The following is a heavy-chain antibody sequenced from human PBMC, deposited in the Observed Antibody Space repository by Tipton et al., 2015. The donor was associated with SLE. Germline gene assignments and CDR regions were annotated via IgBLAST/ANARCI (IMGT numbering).Heavy chain of an antibody. Sequence: LSLTCAVSGGSISSSNWWNWVRQAPGKGLEWVSAISGSGDSTYSADSVKGRFTISRDNSKNTLYLQMNSLRAEDTAVYYCAKGGSSWRNGLDCWGQGTLVTVSS. CDR1: GGSISSSN. CDR3: AKGGSSWRNGLDC. V-gene: IGHV3-23*01. J-gene: IGHJ4*02. CDR2: ISGSGDST. D-gene: IGHD6-13*01.